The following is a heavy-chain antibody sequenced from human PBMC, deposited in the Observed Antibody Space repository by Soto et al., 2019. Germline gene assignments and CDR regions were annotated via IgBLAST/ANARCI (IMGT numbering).Heavy chain of an antibody. J-gene: IGHJ4*02. CDR3: ARGIRRPSYYATSSYYIDFDY. Sequence: QVQLVQSGAEAKKPGSSMRVSCTASGGIFSNYPVTWVRQAPGQGLEWMGGIIPLFGTANYAQKFQGRITITADASTTTAYMEVRSLRSEDTAVYYCARGIRRPSYYATSSYYIDFDYWGQRTLVTVSS. CDR2: IIPLFGTA. CDR1: GGIFSNYP. D-gene: IGHD3-22*01. V-gene: IGHV1-69*01.